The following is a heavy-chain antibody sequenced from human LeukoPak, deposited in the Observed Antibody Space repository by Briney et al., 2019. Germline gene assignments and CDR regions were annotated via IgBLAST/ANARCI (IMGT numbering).Heavy chain of an antibody. V-gene: IGHV3-23*01. CDR1: GFTSIAYA. CDR3: ARNQQLGGHSYYYYGMDV. D-gene: IGHD3-16*01. J-gene: IGHJ6*02. Sequence: GGSLRLSCVGSGFTSIAYALTWARQAPGKGLEWVSGISGGGVTTYYADSVKGRFTISRDNSRNTLYLQMNSLRADDTAIYYCARNQQLGGHSYYYYGMDVWGQGTTVTVSS. CDR2: ISGGGVTT.